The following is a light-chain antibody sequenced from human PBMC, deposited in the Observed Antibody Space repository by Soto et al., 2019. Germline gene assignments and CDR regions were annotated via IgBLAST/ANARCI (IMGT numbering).Light chain of an antibody. J-gene: IGLJ2*01. CDR3: CSYATSSPVV. CDR2: VDN. V-gene: IGLV2-23*01. Sequence: QSVLTQPASVSGSPGQSITISCTGTSSDFGSYNLVSWYQLHPGKAPKLMVYVDNKRPSGVSNRLSGSKSGNTASLTISGLQAEDEADYYCCSYATSSPVVFGGGTKLTVL. CDR1: SSDFGSYNL.